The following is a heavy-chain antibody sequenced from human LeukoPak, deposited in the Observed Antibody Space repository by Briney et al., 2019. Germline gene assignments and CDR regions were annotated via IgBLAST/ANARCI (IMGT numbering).Heavy chain of an antibody. J-gene: IGHJ5*02. CDR3: ARDFTSGRFDP. CDR1: GFTFSSYW. CDR2: ISSDGSDS. V-gene: IGHV3-74*01. Sequence: GGSLRLSCAASGFTFSSYWMHWVRQAPGKGLVWVSRISSDGSDSIYADSVKGRFTISRDNAKDTLYLLMNSLRAEDTAVYYCARDFTSGRFDPWGQGTLVTVSS. D-gene: IGHD3-16*01.